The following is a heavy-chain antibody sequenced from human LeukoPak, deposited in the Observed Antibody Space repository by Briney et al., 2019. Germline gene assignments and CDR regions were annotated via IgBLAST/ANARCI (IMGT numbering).Heavy chain of an antibody. CDR3: ARDSGTTGEVKFDP. Sequence: SETLSLTCTVSGDSISRYYWSWTRQPAGKGLEWIGRIYNGGIITYNPSLKSRVTMSIDTSNNQFSLRLRFVTAADTAVYYCARDSGTTGEVKFDPWGQGTLVTVSS. CDR2: IYNGGII. CDR1: GDSISRYY. V-gene: IGHV4-4*07. D-gene: IGHD3-10*01. J-gene: IGHJ5*02.